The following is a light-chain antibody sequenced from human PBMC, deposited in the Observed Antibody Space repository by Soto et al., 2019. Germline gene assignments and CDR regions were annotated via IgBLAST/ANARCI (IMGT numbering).Light chain of an antibody. CDR3: QQYGWSPYT. CDR2: GAS. Sequence: EIVLTQSPGTLSLSPGERAALSCRASQSVNNRNLAWYQQKPGQAPRLLIYGASTRATGIPDRVSGSGAGKDFTLNISRLEPEDCAVYYCQQYGWSPYTFGQGTKLEIK. CDR1: QSVNNRN. J-gene: IGKJ2*01. V-gene: IGKV3-20*01.